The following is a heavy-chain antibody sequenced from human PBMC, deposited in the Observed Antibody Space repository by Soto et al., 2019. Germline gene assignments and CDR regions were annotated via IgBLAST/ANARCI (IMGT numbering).Heavy chain of an antibody. D-gene: IGHD5-12*01. CDR2: IYYSGST. CDR3: ARVRWLQLHYFDY. CDR1: GGSVSRGSYE. Sequence: QSLTCTVSGGSVSRGSYEPSWIGHRPWKGLEWIGYIYYSGSTNYNPSLMSRVTISVDTSKNQFSLKLGSVTAADTAVYYCARVRWLQLHYFDYWGQGTLVTVSS. J-gene: IGHJ4*02. V-gene: IGHV4-61*01.